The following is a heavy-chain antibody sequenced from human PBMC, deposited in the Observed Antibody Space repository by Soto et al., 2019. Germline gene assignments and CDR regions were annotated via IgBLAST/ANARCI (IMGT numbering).Heavy chain of an antibody. CDR3: ARCSQSTVTPVDY. J-gene: IGHJ4*02. V-gene: IGHV4-31*03. D-gene: IGHD4-17*01. CDR1: GGSISSGGYY. CDR2: IYYRGST. Sequence: QVQLQESGPGLVKPSQTLSLTCTVSGGSISSGGYYWSWIRQHPGKGLEWIGYIYYRGSTYYNTSLKSRVTISVDTSKNQFSLKLSSVTAADTAVYYCARCSQSTVTPVDYWGQGTLVSVSS.